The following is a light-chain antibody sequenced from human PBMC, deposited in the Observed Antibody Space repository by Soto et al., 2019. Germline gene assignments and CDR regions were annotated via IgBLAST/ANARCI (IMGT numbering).Light chain of an antibody. V-gene: IGKV3-11*01. J-gene: IGKJ1*01. CDR1: QSVSTS. CDR2: DAS. CDR3: QVRDVWPS. Sequence: IVLTQSPATLSLSPGERAALSCRASQSVSTSLAWYQHKPGQAPRLFTYDASKRAPGIPARFSGSGSGTDFTLTISSLEPEDFAVYYCQVRDVWPSFGQGTKVDI.